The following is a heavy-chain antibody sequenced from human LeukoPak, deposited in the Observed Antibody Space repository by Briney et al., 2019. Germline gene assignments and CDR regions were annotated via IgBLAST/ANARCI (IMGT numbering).Heavy chain of an antibody. D-gene: IGHD1-14*01. CDR3: ASTNPENAFDI. J-gene: IGHJ3*02. CDR2: IWYDGSNK. Sequence: GGSLRLSCAASGFTFSSHGMHWVRQAPGKGLEWVAVIWYDGSNKYYADSVKGRFTISRDNSKNTLYLQMNSLRAEDTAVYYCASTNPENAFDIWGQGTMVTVSS. CDR1: GFTFSSHG. V-gene: IGHV3-33*01.